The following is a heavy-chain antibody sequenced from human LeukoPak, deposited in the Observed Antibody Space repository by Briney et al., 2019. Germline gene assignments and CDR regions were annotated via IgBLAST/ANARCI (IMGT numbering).Heavy chain of an antibody. CDR2: ISSSSSYI. CDR1: GFTFSSYS. D-gene: IGHD3-16*02. J-gene: IGHJ4*02. CDR3: ARDMITFGGVIVNLDY. V-gene: IGHV3-21*01. Sequence: PGGSQRLSCAASGFTFSSYSMTWVRQAPGKGLEWVSSISSSSSYIYYADSVKGRFTISRDNAKNSLYLQMNSLRAEDTAVYYCARDMITFGGVIVNLDYWGQGTLVTVSS.